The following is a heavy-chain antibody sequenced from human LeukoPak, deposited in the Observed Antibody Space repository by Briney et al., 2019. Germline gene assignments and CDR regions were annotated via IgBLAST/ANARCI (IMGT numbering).Heavy chain of an antibody. V-gene: IGHV3-64D*06. Sequence: PGGSLRLSCSASGFTFSSYAMHCVRQAPGKGLEYVSAISSNGGSTYYADSVKGRFTISRDNSKNTLYLQMSSVRAEDTAVYYCVKEGYSYGYVIWPFFDYWGQGTLVTVSS. J-gene: IGHJ4*02. CDR1: GFTFSSYA. CDR2: ISSNGGST. D-gene: IGHD5-18*01. CDR3: VKEGYSYGYVIWPFFDY.